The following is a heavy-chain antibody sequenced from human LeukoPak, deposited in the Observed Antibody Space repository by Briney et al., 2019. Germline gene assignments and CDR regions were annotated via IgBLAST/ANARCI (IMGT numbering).Heavy chain of an antibody. CDR3: ARHEAGEVRGVITY. J-gene: IGHJ4*02. Sequence: SETLSLTCTVSGGSISSSSYYWGWIRQPPGKGLEWIGSIYYSGSTYYNPSLKSRVTISVGTSKNQFSLKLSSVTAADTAVYYCARHEAGEVRGVITYWGQGTLVTVSS. V-gene: IGHV4-39*01. CDR1: GGSISSSSYY. D-gene: IGHD3-10*01. CDR2: IYYSGST.